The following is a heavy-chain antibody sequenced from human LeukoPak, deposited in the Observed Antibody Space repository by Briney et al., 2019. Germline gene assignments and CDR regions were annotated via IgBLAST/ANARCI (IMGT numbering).Heavy chain of an antibody. Sequence: GASVKVSCKASGYTFTSYGISWVRQAPGQGLGWMGWISAYNGNTNYAQKLQGRVTMTTDTSTSTAYMELRSLRSDDTAVYYCARHFHGGSTSGLPQTASLYYYYYGLDVWGQGTTVTVSS. J-gene: IGHJ6*02. D-gene: IGHD2-2*01. CDR1: GYTFTSYG. V-gene: IGHV1-18*01. CDR2: ISAYNGNT. CDR3: ARHFHGGSTSGLPQTASLYYYYYGLDV.